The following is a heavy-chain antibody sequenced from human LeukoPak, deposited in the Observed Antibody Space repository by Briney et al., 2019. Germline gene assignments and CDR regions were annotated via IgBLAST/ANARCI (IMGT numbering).Heavy chain of an antibody. D-gene: IGHD6-13*01. CDR2: ISYDGSSK. V-gene: IGHV3-30*03. CDR1: GFTFSSYG. CDR3: ATELRIATAGFIAFDI. Sequence: GRSLRLSCAASGFTFSSYGMHWVRQAPGKGLEWVSFISYDGSSKYYADSVKGRSTMSRDNSKNTLYLQMDSLRADDTAVYYCATELRIATAGFIAFDIWGHGTMVTVSS. J-gene: IGHJ3*02.